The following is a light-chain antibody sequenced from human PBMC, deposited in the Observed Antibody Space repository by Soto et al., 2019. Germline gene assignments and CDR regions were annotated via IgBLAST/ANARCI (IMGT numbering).Light chain of an antibody. V-gene: IGLV2-18*02. Sequence: QPALAPPPPGDGAPGQAVPHPHPGNSRGVGSYNRVSWYQQPPGTAPKLMIYEVSNRPSGVPDRFSGSKSGNTASLTISGLQAEDEADYYCSSFTSSSTYVFGTGTKVTVL. CDR1: SRGVGSYNR. CDR2: EVS. CDR3: SSFTSSSTYV. J-gene: IGLJ1*01.